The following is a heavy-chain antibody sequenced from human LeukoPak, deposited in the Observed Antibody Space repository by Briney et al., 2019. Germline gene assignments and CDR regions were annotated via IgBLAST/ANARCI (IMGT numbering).Heavy chain of an antibody. V-gene: IGHV4-39*01. CDR1: GGSISSSSYY. J-gene: IGHJ4*02. CDR2: IYYSGST. Sequence: KPSETLSLTCTVSGGSISSSSYYWGWIRQPPGKGLEWIGSIYYSGSTYYNPSLKSRVTISVDTSKDQFSLKLSSVTAADTAVYYCASYYNVVFDYWGQGTLVTVSS. D-gene: IGHD3-10*01. CDR3: ASYYNVVFDY.